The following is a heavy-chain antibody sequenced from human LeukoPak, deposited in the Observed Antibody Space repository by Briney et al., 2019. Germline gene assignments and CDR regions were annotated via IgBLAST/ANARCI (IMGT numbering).Heavy chain of an antibody. CDR3: ATSEGVVPAAIDY. V-gene: IGHV4-61*02. Sequence: SETLSLTCTVSGGSISSGSYYWSWIRQPAGKGLEWIGRINTSGTTNYNPSLKSRVTISVDKSKNQFSLKLSSVTAADTAVYYCATSEGVVPAAIDYWGQGTLVTVSS. J-gene: IGHJ4*02. D-gene: IGHD2-2*01. CDR2: INTSGTT. CDR1: GGSISSGSYY.